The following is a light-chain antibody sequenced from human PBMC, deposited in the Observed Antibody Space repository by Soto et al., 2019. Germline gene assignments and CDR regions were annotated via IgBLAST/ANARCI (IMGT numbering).Light chain of an antibody. CDR2: GAS. CDR1: QSVSSK. Sequence: EIVVTQSPATLSVSPGERATLSCMASQSVSSKLAWYMQKRGQAPRLLIYGASTRATGIPTRFSGSGSGTEFTLTISSLQSEDFAVYYCQQYNNWPLTFGGGTKVEIK. V-gene: IGKV3-15*01. CDR3: QQYNNWPLT. J-gene: IGKJ4*01.